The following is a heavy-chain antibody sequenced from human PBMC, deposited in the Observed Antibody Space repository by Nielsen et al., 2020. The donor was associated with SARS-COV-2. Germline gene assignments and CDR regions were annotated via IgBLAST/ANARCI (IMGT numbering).Heavy chain of an antibody. J-gene: IGHJ6*02. CDR2: ISYDGSNK. D-gene: IGHD2-2*01. V-gene: IGHV3-30*04. CDR1: GFTFSSYA. Sequence: GESLKISCAASGFTFSSYAMHWVRQAPGKGLEWVAVISYDGSNKYYADSVKGRFTISRDNSKNTLYLQMNSLKTEDTAVYYCTTDGCSSTSCYAYYYYYGIDVWGQGTTVTVSS. CDR3: TTDGCSSTSCYAYYYYYGIDV.